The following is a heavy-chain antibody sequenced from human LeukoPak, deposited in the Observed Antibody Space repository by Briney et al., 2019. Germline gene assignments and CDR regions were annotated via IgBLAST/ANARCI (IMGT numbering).Heavy chain of an antibody. CDR2: MNPNSGNT. CDR3: ARDRPGGQYCGGDCYSP. CDR1: GYTFTSYD. V-gene: IGHV1-8*03. J-gene: IGHJ5*02. D-gene: IGHD2-21*01. Sequence: ASVKVSCKASGYTFTSYDINWVRQATGQGLEWMGWMNPNSGNTGYAQKFQGRVTITRNTSISTAYMELSSLRSEDTAVYYCARDRPGGQYCGGDCYSPWGQGTLVTVSS.